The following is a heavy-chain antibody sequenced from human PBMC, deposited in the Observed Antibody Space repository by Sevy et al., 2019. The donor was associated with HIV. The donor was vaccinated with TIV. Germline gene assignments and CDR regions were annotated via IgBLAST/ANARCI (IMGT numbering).Heavy chain of an antibody. CDR3: ARQGGIVDRGFDS. J-gene: IGHJ4*02. V-gene: IGHV4-39*01. CDR2: ISYSGST. D-gene: IGHD3-10*01. CDR1: GGSIGSSSYE. Sequence: GSLRLSCTVSGGSIGSSSYEWGWIRQPPGKGLEWLGTISYSGSTHYTPSLRSRVTISVDTSQDQFSLMLRSVTATDTAVYYCARQGGIVDRGFDSWGQGTLVTVSS.